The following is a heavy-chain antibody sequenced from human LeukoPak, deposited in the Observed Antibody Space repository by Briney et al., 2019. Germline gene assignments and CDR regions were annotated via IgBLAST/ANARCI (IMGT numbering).Heavy chain of an antibody. D-gene: IGHD3-9*01. CDR2: IIPIFGTA. J-gene: IGHJ6*02. CDR1: GGTFSSYA. V-gene: IGHV1-69*05. Sequence: GASVKVSCKASGGTFSSYAISWVRQAPGQGLEWMGGIIPIFGTANYAQKFQGRVTITTDESASTAYMELSSLRSEDTAVYYCARDGNCDILTGCSRTRYYYYYGMDVWGQGTTVTVSS. CDR3: ARDGNCDILTGCSRTRYYYYYGMDV.